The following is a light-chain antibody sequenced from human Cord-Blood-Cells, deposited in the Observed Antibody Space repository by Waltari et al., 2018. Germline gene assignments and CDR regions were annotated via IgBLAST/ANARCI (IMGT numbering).Light chain of an antibody. J-gene: IGLJ3*02. V-gene: IGLV6-57*03. CDR1: SGSIASNT. CDR2: EDN. Sequence: NFMLTQPHSVSESPGKTVTISCTRSSGSIASNTVQWYQQRPGSAPTTGIYEDNQRPSGVPDRFSGSIDSSSNSASLTISGLKTEDEADYYCQSYDSSNRVFGGGTKLTVL. CDR3: QSYDSSNRV.